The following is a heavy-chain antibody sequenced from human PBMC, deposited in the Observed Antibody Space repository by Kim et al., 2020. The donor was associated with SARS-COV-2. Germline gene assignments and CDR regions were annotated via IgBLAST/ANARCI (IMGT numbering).Heavy chain of an antibody. D-gene: IGHD2-21*02. J-gene: IGHJ4*02. Sequence: YYAHSVKCRFTVSSDNDKNALVLEMDSLGDEDTAVYYCARVGAATAGGIDYWGQGTLVTVSS. V-gene: IGHV3-48*02. CDR3: ARVGAATAGGIDY.